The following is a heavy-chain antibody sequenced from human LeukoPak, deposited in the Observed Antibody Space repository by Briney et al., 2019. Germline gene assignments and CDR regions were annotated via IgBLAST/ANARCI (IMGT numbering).Heavy chain of an antibody. Sequence: SVKVSCKASGGTFSSYAISWVRQAPGQGLEWMGGIIPIFGTANYAQKFQGRVTITADESASTAYMELSSLRSEDTAVYYCATLTGTDVDAFDIWGQGTMVTVSS. J-gene: IGHJ3*02. V-gene: IGHV1-69*13. CDR3: ATLTGTDVDAFDI. CDR1: GGTFSSYA. D-gene: IGHD1/OR15-1a*01. CDR2: IIPIFGTA.